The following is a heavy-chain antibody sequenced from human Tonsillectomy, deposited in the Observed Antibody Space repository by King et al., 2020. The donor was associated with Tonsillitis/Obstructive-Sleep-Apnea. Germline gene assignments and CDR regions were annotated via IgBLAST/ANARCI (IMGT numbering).Heavy chain of an antibody. CDR2: IKQDGSEK. CDR3: ARGSRRDGFYYDFWSGYYTGPEAIYYMDV. CDR1: GFTFSSYW. J-gene: IGHJ6*03. Sequence: QLVQSGGGLVQPGGSLRLSCAASGFTFSSYWMSWVRQAPGKGLEWVANIKQDGSEKYYVDSVKGRFTISRDNAMNSLYLQMNSLRAEDQAVYYCARGSRRDGFYYDFWSGYYTGPEAIYYMDVWGKGTTVTVSS. D-gene: IGHD3-3*01. V-gene: IGHV3-7*04.